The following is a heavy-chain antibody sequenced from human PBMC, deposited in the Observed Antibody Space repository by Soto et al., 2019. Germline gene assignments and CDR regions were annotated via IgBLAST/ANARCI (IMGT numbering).Heavy chain of an antibody. CDR2: ISGSGDDT. CDR1: GFTFRNYG. CDR3: TRVRDEDGDYRH. D-gene: IGHD4-17*01. J-gene: IGHJ3*01. Sequence: EVQLLESGGGLVQPGGSLRLSCAASGFTFRNYGMTWVRPAPGRGLEWVSGISGSGDDTYLPGSLKGRFSVSRDNSRNTRSLPINNLRPEDTAIYYCTRVRDEDGDYRHWGQGTTVTVSS. V-gene: IGHV3-23*01.